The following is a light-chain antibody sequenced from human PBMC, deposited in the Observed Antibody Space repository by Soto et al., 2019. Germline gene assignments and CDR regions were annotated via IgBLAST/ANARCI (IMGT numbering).Light chain of an antibody. V-gene: IGKV3-11*01. CDR2: DAS. CDR3: QQHSHWPPWT. CDR1: QSVSSH. J-gene: IGKJ1*01. Sequence: EIVLTQSPATLSLSPGERATLSCRASQSVSSHLAWFQQRPGQAPRLLIYDASNRATGIPARFSGSGSGTDFTLTISNLEPEDFAVYYCQQHSHWPPWTFGQGTKVDIK.